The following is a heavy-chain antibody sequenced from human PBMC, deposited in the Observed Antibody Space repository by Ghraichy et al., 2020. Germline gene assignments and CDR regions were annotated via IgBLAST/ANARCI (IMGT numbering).Heavy chain of an antibody. CDR3: AREGLRPRNAFDI. J-gene: IGHJ3*02. V-gene: IGHV1-46*01. Sequence: ASVKVSCKAFGYTFTTYYMHWVRQAPGQGLEWMGIINPSGGSTSYAQKFQGRVTMTTDTSTSTVYMDLNSLRSEDTAVYYCAREGLRPRNAFDIWGQGTMVTVSS. D-gene: IGHD1-14*01. CDR1: GYTFTTYY. CDR2: INPSGGST.